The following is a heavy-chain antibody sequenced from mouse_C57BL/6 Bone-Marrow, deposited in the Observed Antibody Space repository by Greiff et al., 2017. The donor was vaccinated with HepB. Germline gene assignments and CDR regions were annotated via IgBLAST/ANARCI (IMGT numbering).Heavy chain of an antibody. CDR2: ISDGGSYT. Sequence: EVQAVESGGGLVKPGGSLKLSCAASGFTFSSYAMSWVRQTPEKRLEWVATISDGGSYTYYPDNVKGRFTISRDNAKNNLYLQMSHLKSEDTAMYYCASTVVATPYYFDYWGQGTTLTVSS. V-gene: IGHV5-4*01. J-gene: IGHJ2*01. CDR3: ASTVVATPYYFDY. CDR1: GFTFSSYA. D-gene: IGHD1-1*01.